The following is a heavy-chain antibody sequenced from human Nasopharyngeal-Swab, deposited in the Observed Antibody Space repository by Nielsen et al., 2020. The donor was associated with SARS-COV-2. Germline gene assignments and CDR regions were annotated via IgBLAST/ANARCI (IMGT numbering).Heavy chain of an antibody. Sequence: SETLSLTCTVSSGSISGSTYYWGWVRQPPGKGLEWIANIYYTGNTYYSPSLKSRVTISVDTSRSQFSLTLSSMTAADRAVYYCARTNTERPNFDSWGQGLLVTVSS. CDR3: ARTNTERPNFDS. CDR1: SGSISGSTYY. D-gene: IGHD2-8*01. V-gene: IGHV4-39*01. CDR2: IYYTGNT. J-gene: IGHJ4*02.